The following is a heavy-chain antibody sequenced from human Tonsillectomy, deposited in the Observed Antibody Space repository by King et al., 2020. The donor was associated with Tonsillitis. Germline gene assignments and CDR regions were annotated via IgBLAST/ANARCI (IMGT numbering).Heavy chain of an antibody. D-gene: IGHD3-16*02. CDR1: GGTFSSYA. J-gene: IGHJ4*02. V-gene: IGHV1-69*01. Sequence: QLVQSGAEVKKPGSSVKVSCKASGGTFSSYAISWVRQAPGQGLEWMGGIIPIFGTANYAQKFQGRGTITADESTSTAYMELSSLRSEDTAVYYCARGEYYDYVWGSYRPPGYYFDYWGQGTLVTVSS. CDR3: ARGEYYDYVWGSYRPPGYYFDY. CDR2: IIPIFGTA.